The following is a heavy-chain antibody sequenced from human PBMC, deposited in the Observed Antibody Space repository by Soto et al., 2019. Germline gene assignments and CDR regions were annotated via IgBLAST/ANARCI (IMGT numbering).Heavy chain of an antibody. CDR1: GGMFSDYT. CDR3: AKKGGGASIDFWRANWFDP. Sequence: QVQLVQSGAVVKKPGSSVTVSCKASGGMFSDYTISWVRQAPGQGLEWMGGIISIFGGPRYAQKFQGRVTIPADKPSRAVYFELTDLTSEDTAVYYGAKKGGGASIDFWRANWFDPWGQGTQVIVSS. D-gene: IGHD3-3*01. J-gene: IGHJ5*02. V-gene: IGHV1-69*06. CDR2: IISIFGGP.